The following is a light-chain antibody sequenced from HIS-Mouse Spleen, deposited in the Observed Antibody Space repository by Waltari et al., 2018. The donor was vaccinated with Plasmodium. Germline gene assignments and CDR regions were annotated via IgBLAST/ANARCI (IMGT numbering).Light chain of an antibody. V-gene: IGKV3-11*01. J-gene: IGKJ2*03. CDR1: QSVSSY. CDR2: DAS. Sequence: EIVLTQSPATLSFSPGESATLPCRASQSVSSYLAWYQQRPGQAPRLLIYDASNRATGIPARFSGSGSGTDFTLTISSLEPEDFAVYYCQQRSNWPPGFGQGTKLEIK. CDR3: QQRSNWPPG.